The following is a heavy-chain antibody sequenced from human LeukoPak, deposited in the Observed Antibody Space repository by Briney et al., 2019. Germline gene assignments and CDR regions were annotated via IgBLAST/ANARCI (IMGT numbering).Heavy chain of an antibody. CDR1: GGSISTYH. V-gene: IGHV4-4*07. J-gene: IGHJ4*02. D-gene: IGHD1-26*01. Sequence: SETLSLTCAVSGGSISTYHWSCIRQPAGKGLEWIGRISASGTTNYNPSLKSRVTMSVDTSKNQFSLQLISVTAADTAVYYCARDGSRGGFDYWGQGTLVTVPS. CDR2: ISASGTT. CDR3: ARDGSRGGFDY.